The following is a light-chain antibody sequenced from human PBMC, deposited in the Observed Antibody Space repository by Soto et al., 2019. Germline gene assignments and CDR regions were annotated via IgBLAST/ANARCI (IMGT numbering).Light chain of an antibody. J-gene: IGKJ1*01. Sequence: EIVMTQSPATLSVCPGERATLSCRTSQSGNSNVAWYQQKPGQARRVLVYATSNMATGVPVRFSGSGSETEFPLTITSLQSEDVSVYYCQQHFHSPSWTFAQGPNVQI. CDR3: QQHFHSPSWT. V-gene: IGKV3-15*01. CDR1: QSGNSN. CDR2: ATS.